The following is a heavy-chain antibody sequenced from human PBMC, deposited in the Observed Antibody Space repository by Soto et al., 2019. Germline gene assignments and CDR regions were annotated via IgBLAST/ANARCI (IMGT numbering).Heavy chain of an antibody. CDR2: ISYDGSNK. D-gene: IGHD3-22*01. J-gene: IGHJ4*02. Sequence: QVQLVESGGGVVQPGRSLRLSCAASGFTFSSYAMHWVRQAPGKGLEWVAVISYDGSNKYYADSVKGRFTISRDNSKNTLYLQMNSLRAEDTAVYYCAREAGYYYDSSGYYFDYWGQGTLVTVSS. CDR1: GFTFSSYA. CDR3: AREAGYYYDSSGYYFDY. V-gene: IGHV3-30-3*01.